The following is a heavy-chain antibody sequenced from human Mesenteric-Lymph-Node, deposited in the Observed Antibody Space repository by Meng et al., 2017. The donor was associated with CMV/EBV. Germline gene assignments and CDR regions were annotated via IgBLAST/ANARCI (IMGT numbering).Heavy chain of an antibody. J-gene: IGHJ4*02. CDR3: AKDRYYFDSSGLIDF. D-gene: IGHD3-22*01. CDR1: GFNFTNNG. V-gene: IGHV3-33*06. Sequence: LSLTCAASGFNFTNNGMHWVRQAPGKGLEWVAVIWYDGSKTFYADSVKGRFTISRDTSRNTLFLQMNNLRVEDTAIYYCAKDRYYFDSSGLIDFWGQGTLVTVSS. CDR2: IWYDGSKT.